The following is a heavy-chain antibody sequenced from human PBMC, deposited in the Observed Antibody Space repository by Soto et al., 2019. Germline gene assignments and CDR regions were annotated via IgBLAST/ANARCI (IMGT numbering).Heavy chain of an antibody. CDR2: IWYDGSNK. V-gene: IGHV3-33*01. J-gene: IGHJ4*02. D-gene: IGHD4-17*01. CDR1: GFTFSSYG. CDR3: ERDESPVTNRIDY. Sequence: QVQLVESGGGVVQPGRSLRLSCAASGFTFSSYGMHWVRQAPGKGLEWVAVIWYDGSNKYYADSVKGRFTISRDNSKNTLYLQMNSLRAADTAVYYCERDESPVTNRIDYWGQGTLVTVSS.